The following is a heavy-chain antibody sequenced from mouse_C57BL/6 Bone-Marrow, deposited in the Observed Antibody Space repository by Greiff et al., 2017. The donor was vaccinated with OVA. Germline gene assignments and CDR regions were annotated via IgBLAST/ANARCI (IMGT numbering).Heavy chain of an antibody. J-gene: IGHJ4*01. Sequence: EVQRVESGPELVKPGDSVKISCKASGYSFTGYFMNWVMQSHGKSLEWIGRINPYNGDTFYNQKFKGKATLTVDKSSSTAHMELRSLTSEDSAVYYCARRWVYDQGAMDYWGQGTSVTVSS. D-gene: IGHD2-3*01. V-gene: IGHV1-20*01. CDR3: ARRWVYDQGAMDY. CDR1: GYSFTGYF. CDR2: INPYNGDT.